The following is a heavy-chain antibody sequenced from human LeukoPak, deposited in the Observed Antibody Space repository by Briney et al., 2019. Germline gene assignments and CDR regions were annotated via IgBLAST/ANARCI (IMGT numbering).Heavy chain of an antibody. Sequence: SVKVSCKASGGTFSGYAISWVRQAPGQGLEWMGRIIPIFGTANYAQKFQGRVTITTDESTSTAYMELSSLRSEDTAVYYCAREWELLLYYFDYWGQGTLVTVPS. J-gene: IGHJ4*02. CDR2: IIPIFGTA. V-gene: IGHV1-69*05. CDR3: AREWELLLYYFDY. CDR1: GGTFSGYA. D-gene: IGHD1-26*01.